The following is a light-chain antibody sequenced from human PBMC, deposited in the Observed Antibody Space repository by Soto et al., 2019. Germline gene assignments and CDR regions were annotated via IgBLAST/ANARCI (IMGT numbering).Light chain of an antibody. Sequence: DIVMTQSPDSLAVSLGERATINCKSSQNILYSSNNKNYLAWYQQKPGQPPKLLIYWASIRESGVPDRFSGSGSGTDFTLTISSLQAEDVAVYYCQQYYTSPRSFGQGTKLEIK. J-gene: IGKJ2*03. V-gene: IGKV4-1*01. CDR1: QNILYSSNNKNY. CDR2: WAS. CDR3: QQYYTSPRS.